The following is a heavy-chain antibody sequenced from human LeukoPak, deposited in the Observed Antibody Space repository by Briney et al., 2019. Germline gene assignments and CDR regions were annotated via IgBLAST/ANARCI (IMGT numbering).Heavy chain of an antibody. CDR3: ALGGGYYYDSSGYPLDY. Sequence: SETLSLTCTVSGGSIGCFYWSWIRQPPGKGLQWIGYMYYSGSANYNPSLKSRVTMSVDTSKNQFSLKLSSVTAADTAVYFCALGGGYYYDSSGYPLDYWGPGTLVTVSS. CDR2: MYYSGSA. CDR1: GGSIGCFY. V-gene: IGHV4-59*08. D-gene: IGHD3-22*01. J-gene: IGHJ4*02.